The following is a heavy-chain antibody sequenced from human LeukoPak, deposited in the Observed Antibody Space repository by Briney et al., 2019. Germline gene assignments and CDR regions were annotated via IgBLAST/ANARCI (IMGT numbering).Heavy chain of an antibody. CDR2: ISTSSRYI. CDR3: ARADCSGSTCYLRRSWFDP. CDR1: GFTFSSFD. J-gene: IGHJ5*02. D-gene: IGHD2-2*01. V-gene: IGHV3-21*01. Sequence: PGGSLRLSCAASGFTFSSFDMNWVRQAPGKGLEWVSSISTSSRYIYYRDSVKGRLTISRDDAKNSLYLQMNSLRVEDTAVYYCARADCSGSTCYLRRSWFDPWGQGTLVTVSS.